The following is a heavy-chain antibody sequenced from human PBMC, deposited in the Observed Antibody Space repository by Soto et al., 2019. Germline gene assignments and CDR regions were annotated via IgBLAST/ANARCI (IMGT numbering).Heavy chain of an antibody. Sequence: QVQLVQSGAEVKKPGASVKVSCKASGYTFTSYYMHWVRQAPGQGLEWMGIINPSGGSTSYAQRFQGRVTMTRDTSTSTVYMELSSLRSEDTAVYYCARVRNSDWYFDLWGRGTLVTVSS. CDR2: INPSGGST. J-gene: IGHJ2*01. CDR3: ARVRNSDWYFDL. CDR1: GYTFTSYY. V-gene: IGHV1-46*01. D-gene: IGHD4-4*01.